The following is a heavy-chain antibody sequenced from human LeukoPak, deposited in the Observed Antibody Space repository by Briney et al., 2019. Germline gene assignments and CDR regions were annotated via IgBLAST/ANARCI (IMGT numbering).Heavy chain of an antibody. CDR1: GFTFNTYG. V-gene: IGHV3-30*18. CDR3: AKGGDDSSGYYPEYYFDY. J-gene: IGHJ4*02. D-gene: IGHD3-22*01. CDR2: ISFDGGNK. Sequence: GGSLRLSCAASGFTFNTYGMHWVRQAPGRGLEWVAVISFDGGNKYYTDSVKGRFTISRDNSKNTLYLQMNSLRAEDTAVYYCAKGGDDSSGYYPEYYFDYWGQGTLVTVSS.